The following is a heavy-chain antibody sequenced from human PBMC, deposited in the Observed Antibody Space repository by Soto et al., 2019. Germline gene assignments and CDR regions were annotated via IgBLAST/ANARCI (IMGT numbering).Heavy chain of an antibody. CDR1: GFSFSSFA. D-gene: IGHD2-21*01. CDR3: AKGAVLMTTSGGWCNGFDP. J-gene: IGHJ5*02. CDR2: IRGTAT. V-gene: IGHV3-23*01. Sequence: EVQLLESGGTLVQPGESLRLSCEVSGFSFSSFAMNWVRQAPGEGLEWVSSIRGTATSYADSVKGRFTISRDNSKNTVYLQMRTLRGEDTAVYYCAKGAVLMTTSGGWCNGFDPWGQGTLVIVSS.